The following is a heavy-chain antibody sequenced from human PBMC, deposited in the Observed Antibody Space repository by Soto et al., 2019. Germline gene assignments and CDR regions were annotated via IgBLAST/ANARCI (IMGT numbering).Heavy chain of an antibody. V-gene: IGHV4-59*01. CDR1: GGSISSYY. Sequence: EPLSLTCTVPGGSISSYYWSWIRQPPGKGLEWIGYIYYSGSTNYNPSLKSRVTISVDTSKNQFSLKLSSVTAADTAVYYCARVGGSYYDSSGYLFDYWGQVTLVTVSS. CDR2: IYYSGST. CDR3: ARVGGSYYDSSGYLFDY. J-gene: IGHJ4*02. D-gene: IGHD3-22*01.